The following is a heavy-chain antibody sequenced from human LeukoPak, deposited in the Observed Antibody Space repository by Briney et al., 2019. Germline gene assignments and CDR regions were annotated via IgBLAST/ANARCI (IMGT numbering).Heavy chain of an antibody. CDR3: ASADSSSWYAIDY. CDR2: ISSSSSYI. D-gene: IGHD6-13*01. J-gene: IGHJ4*02. Sequence: AGSLRLSSAGSGFTFSSYSMNWVRPAPGQGLEWVSSISSSSSYIYYADSVKGRFTISRDNAKNSLYLQMNSLRAEDTAVYYCASADSSSWYAIDYWGQGTLVTVSS. CDR1: GFTFSSYS. V-gene: IGHV3-21*01.